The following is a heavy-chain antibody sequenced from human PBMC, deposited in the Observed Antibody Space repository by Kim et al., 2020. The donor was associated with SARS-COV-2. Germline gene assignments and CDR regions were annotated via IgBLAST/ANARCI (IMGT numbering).Heavy chain of an antibody. D-gene: IGHD2-2*01. CDR2: INHSGST. CDR1: GGSFSGYY. J-gene: IGHJ6*03. CDR3: ARGILGYCSSTSCYGAYYYYYMDV. Sequence: SETLSLTCAVYGGSFSGYYWSWIRQPPGKGLEWIGEINHSGSTNYNPSLKSRVTISVDTSKNQFSLKLSSVTAADTAVYYCARGILGYCSSTSCYGAYYYYYMDVWGKGTTVTVSS. V-gene: IGHV4-34*01.